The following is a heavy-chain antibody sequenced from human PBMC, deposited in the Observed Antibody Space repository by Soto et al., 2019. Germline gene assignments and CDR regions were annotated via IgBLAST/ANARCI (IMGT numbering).Heavy chain of an antibody. CDR3: ASSSPFHY. D-gene: IGHD6-6*01. CDR2: IYYSGNT. J-gene: IGHJ4*02. V-gene: IGHV4-39*01. CDR1: SASLSSSTYY. Sequence: PSETLSLTCSAYSASLSSSTYYWSWIRQPPGRGPEWIGSIYYSGNTYYKPSLKSRVSISIDTSGNQFSLKLTSVTAADTGVYYCASSSPFHYWGPGILVTVSS.